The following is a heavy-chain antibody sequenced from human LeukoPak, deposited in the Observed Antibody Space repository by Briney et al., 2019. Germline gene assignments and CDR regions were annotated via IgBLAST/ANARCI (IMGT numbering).Heavy chain of an antibody. CDR3: AREGTSGTHLNWFDP. V-gene: IGHV4-59*01. CDR1: GDSISSYY. Sequence: PSETLSLTCTVSGDSISSYYWSWIRQPPGKGLEWIWHIYGSGSTNYNPSLKSRVTLSVDTSKNQFSLKLSSVTAADTAVYYCAREGTSGTHLNWFDPWGQGTLVTVSS. D-gene: IGHD1-1*01. CDR2: IYGSGST. J-gene: IGHJ5*02.